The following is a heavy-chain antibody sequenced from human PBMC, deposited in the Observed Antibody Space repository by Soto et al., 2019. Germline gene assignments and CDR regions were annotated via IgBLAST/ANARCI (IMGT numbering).Heavy chain of an antibody. D-gene: IGHD2-2*03. V-gene: IGHV3-74*01. CDR1: GFTFSTYW. CDR2: INSDASHT. CDR3: VRDGYCITTSCYGNWFDP. J-gene: IGHJ5*02. Sequence: GGSLRLSCAASGFTFSTYWMHWIRQVPGKGLEWVSRINSDASHTYYADSVKGRFTISRDNAKNTLHLEMNSLRAEDTAVYYCVRDGYCITTSCYGNWFDPWGQGTLVTVSS.